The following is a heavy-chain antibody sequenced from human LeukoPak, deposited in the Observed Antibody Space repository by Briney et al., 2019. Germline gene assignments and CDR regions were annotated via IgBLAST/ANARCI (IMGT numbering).Heavy chain of an antibody. CDR3: ARPMTTVTTGFDY. J-gene: IGHJ4*02. V-gene: IGHV1-69*05. CDR1: GGTFNSYV. D-gene: IGHD4-17*01. Sequence: SVKVSCKASGGTFNSYVINWVRQAPGQGLEWMGRIIPSFGTANYAQKFQGRVTITTGESTSTDYMELRNLRSEDTSVYFCARPMTTVTTGFDYWGQGTLVTVSS. CDR2: IIPSFGTA.